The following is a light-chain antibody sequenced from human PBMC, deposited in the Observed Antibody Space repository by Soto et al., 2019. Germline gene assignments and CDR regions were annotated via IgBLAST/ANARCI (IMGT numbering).Light chain of an antibody. Sequence: QSALTQPASVSGSPGQSITISCTGTSSDVGGSNYVSWYQHHPGKAPRLLIYDVNSRPSGVSNRFSGSKSGNTASLNISGLQADDEADYYCNSYTSSSTSVFGTGTKVTVL. V-gene: IGLV2-14*03. CDR2: DVN. J-gene: IGLJ1*01. CDR3: NSYTSSSTSV. CDR1: SSDVGGSNY.